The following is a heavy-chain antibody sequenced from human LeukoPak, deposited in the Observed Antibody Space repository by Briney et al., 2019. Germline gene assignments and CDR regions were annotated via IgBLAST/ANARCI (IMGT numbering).Heavy chain of an antibody. J-gene: IGHJ4*02. Sequence: GTSLRLSCAASGFTFTNYGMHWVRQAPGKGLEWVALITYDGYYKYYSDSVKGRFTISSDASKNTLYLQMNSLRAEDTAVYYCARDLSPVVRASPMGYWGQGTPVTVSS. V-gene: IGHV3-30*03. CDR1: GFTFTNYG. D-gene: IGHD3-10*01. CDR3: ARDLSPVVRASPMGY. CDR2: ITYDGYYK.